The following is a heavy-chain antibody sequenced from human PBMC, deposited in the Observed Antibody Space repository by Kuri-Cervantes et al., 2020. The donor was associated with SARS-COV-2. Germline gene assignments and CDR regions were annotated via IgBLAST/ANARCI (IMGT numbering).Heavy chain of an antibody. CDR2: INHSGST. V-gene: IGHV4-39*07. CDR1: GGSISSSSYY. J-gene: IGHJ4*02. D-gene: IGHD3-22*01. CDR3: ARGVPYSSGYLLDY. Sequence: SETLSLTCTVSGGSISSSSYYWSWIRQPPGKGLEWIGEINHSGSTNYNPSLKSRVTISVDTSKNQFSLKLSSVTAADTAVYYCARGVPYSSGYLLDYWGQGTLVTVSS.